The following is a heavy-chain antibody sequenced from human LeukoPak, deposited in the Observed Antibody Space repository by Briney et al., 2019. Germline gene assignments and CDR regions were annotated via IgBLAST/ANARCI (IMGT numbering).Heavy chain of an antibody. Sequence: PGKSLRLSCAASGFTFSDYTMHWVRQAPGKGLEWVAVISYDGSQKYYADSVTGRFTISSDNSKNTVYLHMNSLRAEDTAVFYCARANSSSWHYFDDWGQGTLVTVSS. CDR2: ISYDGSQK. J-gene: IGHJ4*02. CDR3: ARANSSSWHYFDD. V-gene: IGHV3-30*04. CDR1: GFTFSDYT. D-gene: IGHD6-13*01.